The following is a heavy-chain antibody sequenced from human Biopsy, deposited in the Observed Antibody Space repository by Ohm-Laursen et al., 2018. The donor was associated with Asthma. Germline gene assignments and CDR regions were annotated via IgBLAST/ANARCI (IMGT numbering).Heavy chain of an antibody. J-gene: IGHJ4*02. V-gene: IGHV3-30*18. CDR3: AKDVFPGWELRRGPDS. CDR2: ISFDGSNK. Sequence: SLRLSCAASGFPISNYGMHWVRQAPGKGLDWVAVISFDGSNKNYTDSVKGRFTISRDNSRNTLHLQMNSLRAEDTAVYYCAKDVFPGWELRRGPDSWGQGTLVTVSS. D-gene: IGHD1-26*01. CDR1: GFPISNYG.